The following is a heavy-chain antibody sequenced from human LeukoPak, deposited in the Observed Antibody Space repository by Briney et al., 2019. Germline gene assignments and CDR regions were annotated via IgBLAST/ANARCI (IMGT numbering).Heavy chain of an antibody. CDR1: GGSISSSNW. CDR3: ARSRRDGGYVPGY. V-gene: IGHV4-4*02. CDR2: IDPIGRT. D-gene: IGHD5-18*01. J-gene: IGHJ4*02. Sequence: SETLSLTCAVSGGSISSSNWWSWVRPPPGKGLEWIGEIDPIGRTNDNPSLTSRVTISVDKSKNQFSLKLSSVTAADTAVYFCARSRRDGGYVPGYWGQGTLVTVSS.